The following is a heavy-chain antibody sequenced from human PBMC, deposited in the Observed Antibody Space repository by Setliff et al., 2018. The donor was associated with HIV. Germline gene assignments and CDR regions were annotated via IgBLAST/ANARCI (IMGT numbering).Heavy chain of an antibody. CDR1: GFNFGVFS. CDR3: ARDAGPRGGQYSEGFDY. Sequence: GGSLRLSCAASGFNFGVFSMQWVRQAPGKGLEWVASISHDAADQFHADSVGGRFTISRDNSRDTLYLQMDSLRIDDTAVYYCARDAGPRGGQYSEGFDYWGQGTLVTVSS. CDR2: ISHDAADQ. D-gene: IGHD3-3*01. V-gene: IGHV3-30*04. J-gene: IGHJ4*02.